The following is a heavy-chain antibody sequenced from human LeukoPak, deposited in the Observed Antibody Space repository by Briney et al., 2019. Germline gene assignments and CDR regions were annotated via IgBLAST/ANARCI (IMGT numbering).Heavy chain of an antibody. CDR1: GGSFSGYY. CDR2: IYYSGST. Sequence: SETLSLTCAVYGGSFSGYYWSWIRQPPGKGLEWIGYIYYSGSTNYNPSLKSRVTISVDTSKNQSSLKLSSVTAADTAVYYCAVTVIPSTDFYYYGMDVWGQGTTVTVSS. CDR3: AVTVIPSTDFYYYGMDV. V-gene: IGHV4-59*01. D-gene: IGHD2-21*02. J-gene: IGHJ6*02.